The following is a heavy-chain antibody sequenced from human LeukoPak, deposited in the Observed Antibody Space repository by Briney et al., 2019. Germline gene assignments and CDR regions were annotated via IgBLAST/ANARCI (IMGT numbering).Heavy chain of an antibody. Sequence: GASVKVSCTASGYIFTRYGISWVRQAPGQGLEWMGWISAHYGNTNYAQKFQDRVTMTTDTSTNTAYMELRSLRPDDTAVYYCARDFFHGHCSGLSCFLLDYWGQGSLVTVSS. CDR2: ISAHYGNT. CDR1: GYIFTRYG. J-gene: IGHJ4*02. D-gene: IGHD2-15*01. CDR3: ARDFFHGHCSGLSCFLLDY. V-gene: IGHV1-18*04.